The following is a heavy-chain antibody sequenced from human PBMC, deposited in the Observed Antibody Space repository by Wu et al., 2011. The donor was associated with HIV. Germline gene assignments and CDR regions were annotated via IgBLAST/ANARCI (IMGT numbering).Heavy chain of an antibody. CDR2: INPNSGGT. Sequence: QVQLVQSGAEVKKPGSSVKVSCKASGGTFSSYAISWVRQAPGQGLEWMGWINPNSGGTNYAQKFQGRVTMTRDTSISTAYMELSRLRSEDTAVYYCARGGATGLLDFDLWGRGTLVTVSS. CDR1: GGTFSSYA. J-gene: IGHJ2*01. D-gene: IGHD1-26*01. V-gene: IGHV1-2*02. CDR3: ARGGATGLLDFDL.